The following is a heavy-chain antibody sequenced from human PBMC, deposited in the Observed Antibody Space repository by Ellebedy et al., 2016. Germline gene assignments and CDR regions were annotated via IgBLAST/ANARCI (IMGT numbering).Heavy chain of an antibody. CDR2: INPNDGST. Sequence: ASVKVSCKASGYTFTSYYMHWVRQAPGQGLEWMGIINPNDGSTGYAQNFQGRFTVTRDTSTSTVYMELSNLRSDDTAVYYCTRGLYSSGWTDYWGQGTLVTVSS. D-gene: IGHD6-19*01. CDR3: TRGLYSSGWTDY. CDR1: GYTFTSYY. V-gene: IGHV1-46*01. J-gene: IGHJ4*02.